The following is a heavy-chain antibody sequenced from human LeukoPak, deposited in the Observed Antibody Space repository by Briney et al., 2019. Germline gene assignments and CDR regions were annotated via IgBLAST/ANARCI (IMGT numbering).Heavy chain of an antibody. CDR2: ISGSGGST. CDR1: GFTFSSYA. CDR3: AKAANEWELLAGYFDY. D-gene: IGHD1-26*01. Sequence: PGGSLRLSCAASGFTFSSYAMSWVRQAPGKGLEWVSAISGSGGSTYYADSVKGRFTISRDNSKNTLYLQMNSLRAEDTAVYYCAKAANEWELLAGYFDYWGRGTLVTVSS. J-gene: IGHJ4*02. V-gene: IGHV3-23*01.